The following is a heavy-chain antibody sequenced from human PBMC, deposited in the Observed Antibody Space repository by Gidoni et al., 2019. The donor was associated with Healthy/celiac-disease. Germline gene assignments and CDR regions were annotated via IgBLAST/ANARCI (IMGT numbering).Heavy chain of an antibody. V-gene: IGHV3-33*01. D-gene: IGHD6-13*01. CDR2: IWYDGSNK. CDR1: GFTFSSYG. Sequence: QVQLVESGGGVVQPGRSLRLSCAASGFTFSSYGMHWVRQAPGKGLEWVAVIWYDGSNKYYADSVKGRFTIARDNSKNTLYLQMNSLRAEDTAVYYCARAGIAAAGGLDYWGQGTLVTVSS. J-gene: IGHJ4*02. CDR3: ARAGIAAAGGLDY.